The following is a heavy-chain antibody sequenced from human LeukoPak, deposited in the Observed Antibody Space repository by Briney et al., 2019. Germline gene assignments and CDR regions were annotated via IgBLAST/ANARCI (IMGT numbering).Heavy chain of an antibody. J-gene: IGHJ6*02. Sequence: SVRLSCKASGGTFSSYAISWVRQAPGQGLEWMGGIIPIFGTATYAQKFQGRVTITADESTSTAYMELSSLRSEDTAVYYCARDHGSGSYYYYYYGMDVWGQGTTVSVSS. CDR1: GGTFSSYA. D-gene: IGHD3-10*01. CDR2: IIPIFGTA. V-gene: IGHV1-69*13. CDR3: ARDHGSGSYYYYYYGMDV.